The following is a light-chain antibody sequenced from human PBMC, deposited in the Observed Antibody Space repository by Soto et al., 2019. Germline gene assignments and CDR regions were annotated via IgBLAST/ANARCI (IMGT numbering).Light chain of an antibody. V-gene: IGKV3-15*01. CDR3: QQYQDWPPIT. CDR1: ESVNRN. CDR2: GAS. J-gene: IGKJ3*01. Sequence: EIVLTQSPATLSVSPGERATLSCRASESVNRNLAWYQQKPGQAPRLLIYGASTRATGIPARFSGSGSGTQFSLTISSLLSEDFAVYYCQQYQDWPPITFGPGTTVDI.